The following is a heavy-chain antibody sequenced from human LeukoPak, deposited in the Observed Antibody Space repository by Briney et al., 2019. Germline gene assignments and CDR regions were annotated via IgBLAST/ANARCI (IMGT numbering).Heavy chain of an antibody. Sequence: PGGSLRLSCAASGFTFSSYWMSWVRQAPGKGLEWVANIKQDGTDKYYVDSVRGRFTISRDNAKNSLYLQMNNLRAEDTAVYYCARDRGGRGWFDPWGQGTLVTVSS. CDR2: IKQDGTDK. J-gene: IGHJ5*02. V-gene: IGHV3-7*01. CDR1: GFTFSSYW. CDR3: ARDRGGRGWFDP. D-gene: IGHD5-24*01.